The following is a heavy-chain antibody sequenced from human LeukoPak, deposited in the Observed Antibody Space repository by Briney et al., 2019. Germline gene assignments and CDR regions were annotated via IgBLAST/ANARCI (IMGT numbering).Heavy chain of an antibody. V-gene: IGHV4-4*09. Sequence: SETLSLTCTVSGVSIIDHDWGWIRQPPGKGLEWIGNIYSSGSTYFNPSLRSRVATSVDTSKNQFSLSLTSVTAADTAIFYCARLKLDYLGTFDSWGQGALVTVSS. J-gene: IGHJ4*02. CDR3: ARLKLDYLGTFDS. CDR1: GVSIIDHD. D-gene: IGHD7-27*01. CDR2: IYSSGST.